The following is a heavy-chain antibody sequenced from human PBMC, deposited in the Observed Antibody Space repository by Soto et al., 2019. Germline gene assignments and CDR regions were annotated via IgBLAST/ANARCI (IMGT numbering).Heavy chain of an antibody. D-gene: IGHD6-19*01. CDR3: ARTLSSEWIPDAFDI. V-gene: IGHV4-39*01. Sequence: QLQLQESGPGLVKPSETLSLTCTVSGGSISSSSYYWGWIRQPPWKGLEWIGSIYYSGSTNYNPSLKSRVTISVDTSKNQFSLKLSSVTAADTAVYYCARTLSSEWIPDAFDIWGQGTMVTVSS. CDR2: IYYSGST. CDR1: GGSISSSSYY. J-gene: IGHJ3*02.